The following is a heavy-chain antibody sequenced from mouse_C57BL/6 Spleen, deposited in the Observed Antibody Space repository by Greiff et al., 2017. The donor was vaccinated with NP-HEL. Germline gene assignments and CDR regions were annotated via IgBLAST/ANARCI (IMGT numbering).Heavy chain of an antibody. CDR1: GYTFTDYE. J-gene: IGHJ2*01. Sequence: QVQLQQSGAELVRPGASVTLSCKASGYTFTDYEMHWVKQTPVHGLEWIGAIDPETGGTAYNQKFKGKAILTADKSSSTAYMELRSLTSEDSAVYYCTRPRTGSGYWGQGTTLTVSS. D-gene: IGHD4-1*01. CDR3: TRPRTGSGY. CDR2: IDPETGGT. V-gene: IGHV1-15*01.